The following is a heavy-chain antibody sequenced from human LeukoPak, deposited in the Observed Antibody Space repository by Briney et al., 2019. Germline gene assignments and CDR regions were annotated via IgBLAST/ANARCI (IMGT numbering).Heavy chain of an antibody. V-gene: IGHV1-69*13. CDR2: IIPIFGTA. J-gene: IGHJ4*02. CDR1: EYTFTSYD. Sequence: SVKVSCKASEYTFTSYDINWVRQATGQGLEWMGGIIPIFGTANYAQKFQGRVTITADESTSTAYMELSSLRSEDTAVYYCARGPTMVLYYFDYWGQGTLVTVSS. CDR3: ARGPTMVLYYFDY. D-gene: IGHD3-10*01.